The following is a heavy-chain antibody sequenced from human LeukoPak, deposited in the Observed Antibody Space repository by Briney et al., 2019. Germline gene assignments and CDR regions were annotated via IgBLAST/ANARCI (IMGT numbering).Heavy chain of an antibody. CDR1: GGSISSYY. J-gene: IGHJ3*02. CDR3: ARVYGSGYDFRGAFDI. V-gene: IGHV4-59*01. D-gene: IGHD5-12*01. Sequence: SETLSLTCTVSGGSISSYYWSWIRQPPGKGLEWIGYIYYSGNSNSNPSLKSRVTISVDTSKNQFFLKLNSVTAADTAVYYCARVYGSGYDFRGAFDIWGQGTMVTVSS. CDR2: IYYSGNS.